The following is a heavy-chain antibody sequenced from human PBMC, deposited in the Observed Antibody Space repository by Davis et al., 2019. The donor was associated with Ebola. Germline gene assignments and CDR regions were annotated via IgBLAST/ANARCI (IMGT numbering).Heavy chain of an antibody. CDR1: GYSLTSYW. Sequence: KVSCKGSGYSLTSYWIGWVRQMPGKGLEWMGIIYPGDSDTRYSPSFQGQVTISADKSISTAYLQWSSLKASDTAMYYCARRYSKPYWYFDLWGRGTLVTVSS. CDR2: IYPGDSDT. CDR3: ARRYSKPYWYFDL. D-gene: IGHD3-16*02. J-gene: IGHJ2*01. V-gene: IGHV5-51*01.